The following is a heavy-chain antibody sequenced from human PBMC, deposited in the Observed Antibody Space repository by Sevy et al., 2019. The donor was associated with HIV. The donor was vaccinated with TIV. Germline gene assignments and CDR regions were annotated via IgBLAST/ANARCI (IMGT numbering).Heavy chain of an antibody. Sequence: GGSLRLSCAASGFTFSNSWMHWVRQAPGKGLVWVSRINTDGSITNYADSVRGRFTISRDNAKNTLYLQMNSLRVEDTAMYYCASHKSSTIDSSGQGTLVTVSS. CDR2: INTDGSIT. J-gene: IGHJ4*02. CDR3: ASHKSSTIDS. V-gene: IGHV3-74*01. CDR1: GFTFSNSW. D-gene: IGHD6-6*01.